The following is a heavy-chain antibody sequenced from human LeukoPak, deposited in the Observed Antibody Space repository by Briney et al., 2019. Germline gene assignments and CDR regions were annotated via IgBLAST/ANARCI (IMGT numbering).Heavy chain of an antibody. CDR1: GYTFTSYY. V-gene: IGHV1-46*01. Sequence: ASVKVSCKASGYTFTSYYMHWVRQAPGQGLEWMGIINPSGGSTSYAQKFQGRVTMTRDTSTSTAYMELSSLRSEDTAVYYCARVDYNMVRGVTFNWFDPWGQGTLVTVSS. D-gene: IGHD3-10*01. CDR2: INPSGGST. J-gene: IGHJ5*02. CDR3: ARVDYNMVRGVTFNWFDP.